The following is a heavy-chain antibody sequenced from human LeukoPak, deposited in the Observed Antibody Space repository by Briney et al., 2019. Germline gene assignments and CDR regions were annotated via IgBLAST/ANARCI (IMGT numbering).Heavy chain of an antibody. CDR1: GFTFSSFG. D-gene: IGHD2-15*01. Sequence: GGSLRLSCAASGFTFSSFGMNWVRQAPGKGLEWVSYISSSGTTIYYADSVKGRLTISRDNAENSLYLQMNSLRDEDTAVYYCARNRCSGGSCYLGYWGLGTLVIVSS. J-gene: IGHJ4*02. V-gene: IGHV3-48*02. CDR3: ARNRCSGGSCYLGY. CDR2: ISSSGTTI.